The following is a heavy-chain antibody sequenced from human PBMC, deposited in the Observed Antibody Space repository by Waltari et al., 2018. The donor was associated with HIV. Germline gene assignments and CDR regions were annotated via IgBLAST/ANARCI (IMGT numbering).Heavy chain of an antibody. CDR1: GFTVSKYW. CDR2: MNQDGTEK. J-gene: IGHJ4*02. D-gene: IGHD2-8*01. V-gene: IGHV3-7*01. CDR3: STPNGGY. Sequence: EVQLVESGGGLVQPGGSLTPSCAASGFTVSKYWMYWVCQGPGKGLESVANMNQDGTEKQYVDSVKGRFTISRDNAKNSLYLQMNSLRVEDTAIYYCSTPNGGYWGQGSLVTVSS.